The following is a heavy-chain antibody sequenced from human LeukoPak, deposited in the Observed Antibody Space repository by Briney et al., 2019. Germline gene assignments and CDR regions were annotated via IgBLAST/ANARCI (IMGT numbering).Heavy chain of an antibody. V-gene: IGHV3-21*01. D-gene: IGHD6-13*01. CDR2: ISSSSSYI. CDR3: ASQYTSSRIFDD. CDR1: GFTFRSYN. J-gene: IGHJ4*02. Sequence: GGSLRLSCAACGFTFRSYNMNWVRQAPGKGLEWVSSISSSSSYIYYADSVKGRFTVSRDNAKNSLYLQMNSLRAEDTAVYFCASQYTSSRIFDDWGQGTLVTVSS.